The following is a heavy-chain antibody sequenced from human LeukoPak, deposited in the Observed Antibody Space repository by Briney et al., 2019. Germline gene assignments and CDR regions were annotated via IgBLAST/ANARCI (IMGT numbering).Heavy chain of an antibody. V-gene: IGHV4-30-2*01. Sequence: SETLSLTCAVSGGSISSGGYSWSWIRQPPGKGLEWIGYIYHSGSTYYNPSLKSRVTISVDRSKNQFSLKLSSVTAADTAVYYCASTVSSGWTFDIWGQGTMVTLSS. CDR1: GGSISSGGYS. CDR2: IYHSGST. CDR3: ASTVSSGWTFDI. D-gene: IGHD6-19*01. J-gene: IGHJ3*02.